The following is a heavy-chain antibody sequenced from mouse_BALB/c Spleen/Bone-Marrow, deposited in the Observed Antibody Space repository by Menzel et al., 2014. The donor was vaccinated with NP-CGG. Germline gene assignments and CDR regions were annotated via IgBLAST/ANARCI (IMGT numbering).Heavy chain of an antibody. CDR2: IYPGNSDT. V-gene: IGHV1-5*01. Sequence: EVKLQESGTVLARPGASVKVSCKASGYSFTSYWMHWVKQRPGQGLEWIGAIYPGNSDTSYNQKFKGKAKLTAVTSASTAYMELSSLTNEDSAVYYCTKIYYGNSFDVWGAGTTVTVSS. CDR1: GYSFTSYW. D-gene: IGHD2-1*01. J-gene: IGHJ1*01. CDR3: TKIYYGNSFDV.